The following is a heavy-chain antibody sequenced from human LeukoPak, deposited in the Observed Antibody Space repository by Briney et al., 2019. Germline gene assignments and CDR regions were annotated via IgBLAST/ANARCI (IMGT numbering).Heavy chain of an antibody. V-gene: IGHV3-21*01. CDR2: ISSSSSYI. CDR3: ARDPINIAPAANGFDY. J-gene: IGHJ4*02. D-gene: IGHD2-2*01. CDR1: GFTFSSYS. Sequence: GGSLRLSCAASGFTFSSYSINWVRQAPGKGLEWVSSISSSSSYIYYADSVKGRFTISRDNAKKSLYLQMNSLRAEDTAVYYCARDPINIAPAANGFDYWGQGTLVTVSS.